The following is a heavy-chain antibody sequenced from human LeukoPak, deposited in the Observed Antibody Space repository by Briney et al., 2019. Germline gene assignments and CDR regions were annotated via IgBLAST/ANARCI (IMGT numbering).Heavy chain of an antibody. V-gene: IGHV3-64*04. Sequence: GGSLRLSCSASGFTFLSYAMHWVRQAPGKGLEYVSATSSDGGSTYYADSVKGRFTISRDNSKNTIYLQMDSLRAEDTAIYYCARDYWWNYDYWGQGTLVTVSS. CDR2: TSSDGGST. CDR3: ARDYWWNYDY. CDR1: GFTFLSYA. J-gene: IGHJ4*02. D-gene: IGHD1-7*01.